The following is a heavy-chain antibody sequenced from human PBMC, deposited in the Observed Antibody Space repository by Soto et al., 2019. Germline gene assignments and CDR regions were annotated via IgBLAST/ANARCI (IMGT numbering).Heavy chain of an antibody. D-gene: IGHD5-18*01. CDR1: GYTFTSYG. Sequence: GASVKVSCKASGYTFTSYGSSWVRQAPGQGLEWMGWISAYNGNTNYAQKLQGRVTMTTDTSTSTAYMELRSSRSDDTAVYYCARGQGAYIYGVTGSLDYWGQAALVSVSS. V-gene: IGHV1-18*04. CDR3: ARGQGAYIYGVTGSLDY. CDR2: ISAYNGNT. J-gene: IGHJ4*02.